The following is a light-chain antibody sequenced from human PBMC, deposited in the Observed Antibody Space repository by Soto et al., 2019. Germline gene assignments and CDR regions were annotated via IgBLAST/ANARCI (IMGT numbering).Light chain of an antibody. CDR3: QQYGTSPRT. CDR1: QSISSNY. Sequence: DIVMTQSPGTLSLSPGERATLSCRASQSISSNYLAWYQQKPGQSPRLLIYGASSRATGIPDRFSGRGSGTDFTHTISRLEPEDFAVYFCQQYGTSPRTFGQGTKVEI. V-gene: IGKV3-20*01. J-gene: IGKJ1*01. CDR2: GAS.